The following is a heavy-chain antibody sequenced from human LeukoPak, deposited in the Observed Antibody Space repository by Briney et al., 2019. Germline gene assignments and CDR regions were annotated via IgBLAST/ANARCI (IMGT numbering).Heavy chain of an antibody. D-gene: IGHD3-10*01. CDR1: GFTFDDYA. Sequence: GRSLRLSCAVSGFTFDDYAMHWVRQVPGKGLEWVSGINWNSDSIGYADSVKGRFTTSKDNAKNSLYLQMNSLRAEDTAVYYCARGALLWFGERMEYYFDYWGQGTLLTVSS. J-gene: IGHJ4*02. CDR2: INWNSDSI. V-gene: IGHV3-9*01. CDR3: ARGALLWFGERMEYYFDY.